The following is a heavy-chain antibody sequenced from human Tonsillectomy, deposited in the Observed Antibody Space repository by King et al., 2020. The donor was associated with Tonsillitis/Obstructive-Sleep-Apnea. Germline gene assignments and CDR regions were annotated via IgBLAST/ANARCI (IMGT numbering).Heavy chain of an antibody. CDR3: TKVGYYDFLWGSYRRDYYYYYYXDV. Sequence: VQLVESGGGLVKPGGSLRLSCAASGLTVSKAWMSWVRQAPGKGLEWVGRIKSKTDGGTTDYVAPVKGRFTNSRNDSKNTLYLQMNSLKTEDTDVYYCTKVGYYDFLWGSYRRDYYYYYYXDVXGKGTTVTVSS. D-gene: IGHD3-16*02. V-gene: IGHV3-15*01. CDR1: GLTVSKAW. CDR2: IKSKTDGGTT. J-gene: IGHJ6*03.